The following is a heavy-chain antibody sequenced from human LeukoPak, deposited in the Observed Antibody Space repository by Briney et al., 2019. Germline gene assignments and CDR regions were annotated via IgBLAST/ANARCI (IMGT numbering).Heavy chain of an antibody. CDR1: VYTFSDYY. Sequence: ASVKVSCTASVYTFSDYYIHWVRPATGQGLEWMGWINPHSGGTNSAQKFQGRVTMTRDTSISTAYMELSNLRSDDAAVYYCMRSVGSTNWYAYWGQGTHVIVSS. D-gene: IGHD1-26*01. CDR3: MRSVGSTNWYAY. V-gene: IGHV1-2*02. CDR2: INPHSGGT. J-gene: IGHJ5*01.